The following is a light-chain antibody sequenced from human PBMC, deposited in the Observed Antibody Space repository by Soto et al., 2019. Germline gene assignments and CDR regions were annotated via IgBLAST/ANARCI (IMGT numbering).Light chain of an antibody. Sequence: EIVLTQSPATLYFSPGEGSTLSCRASQSVSSYLAWYQQKPGQAPRLLMYGASNRATGIPHRFSGSGSGTDFSLTVSRLEPEDFAVYYCQQYDASPVTFGQGTRLEI. V-gene: IGKV3-20*01. CDR3: QQYDASPVT. J-gene: IGKJ5*01. CDR1: QSVSSY. CDR2: GAS.